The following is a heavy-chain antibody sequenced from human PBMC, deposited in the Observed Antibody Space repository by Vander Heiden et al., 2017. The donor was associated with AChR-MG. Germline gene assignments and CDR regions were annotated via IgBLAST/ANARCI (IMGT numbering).Heavy chain of an antibody. CDR1: GFTFSDSY. CDR2: ISSSSSYT. V-gene: IGHV3-11*06. CDR3: ARAGGYCSGGSCYYYGMDV. D-gene: IGHD2-15*01. J-gene: IGHJ6*02. Sequence: QVQLVESGGGLVKPGGYLRLSGAASGFTFSDSYCGWIRQAPGKGLEWVAYISSSSSYTNSADSVKGRFTISRDNAKNSLYLQMNSLRAEDTAVYYCARAGGYCSGGSCYYYGMDVWGQGTTVTVSS.